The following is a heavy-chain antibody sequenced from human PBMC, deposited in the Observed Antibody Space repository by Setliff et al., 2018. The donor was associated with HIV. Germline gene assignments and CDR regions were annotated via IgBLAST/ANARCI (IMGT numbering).Heavy chain of an antibody. CDR2: IWYDGSNK. Sequence: GGSLRLSCEASGFTFSSYGMHWVRQAPGKGLEWVAVIWYDGSNKFYADSMKGRFTISRDNSKNTLYLQMNSLRAEDTAVYYCAREGEWQRSRGYMDVWGKGTTVTVSS. CDR1: GFTFSSYG. V-gene: IGHV3-33*01. J-gene: IGHJ6*03. CDR3: AREGEWQRSRGYMDV. D-gene: IGHD5-12*01.